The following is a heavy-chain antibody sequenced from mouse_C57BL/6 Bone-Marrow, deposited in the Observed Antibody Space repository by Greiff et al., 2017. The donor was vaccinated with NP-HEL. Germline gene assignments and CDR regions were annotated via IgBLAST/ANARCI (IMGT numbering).Heavy chain of an antibody. CDR2: IDTANGNT. V-gene: IGHV14-3*01. D-gene: IGHD4-1*01. Sequence: VQLQQSVAELVRPGASVKLSCTASGFNIKNTYMHWVKQRPEQGLEWIGRIDTANGNTKYAPKFQGKANITADKSSNTAYMHLSSVTSEDTAIYYCARGNWYLYWGQGTTLTVSS. CDR3: ARGNWYLY. J-gene: IGHJ2*01. CDR1: GFNIKNTY.